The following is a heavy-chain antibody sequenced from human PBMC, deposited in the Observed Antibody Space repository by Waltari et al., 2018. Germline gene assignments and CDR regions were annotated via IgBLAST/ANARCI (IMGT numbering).Heavy chain of an antibody. CDR2: INPSGGRT. CDR1: GYTFTSYY. CDR3: ARVGYYYDSSGSRFDY. V-gene: IGHV1-46*01. Sequence: QVQLVQSGAEVKKPGASVKVSCKASGYTFTSYYMHWVRQAPGQGLEWMGIINPSGGRTSYAQKFQGRVTMTRDTSTSTVYMELSSLRSEDTAVYYCARVGYYYDSSGSRFDYWGQGTLVTVSS. D-gene: IGHD3-22*01. J-gene: IGHJ4*02.